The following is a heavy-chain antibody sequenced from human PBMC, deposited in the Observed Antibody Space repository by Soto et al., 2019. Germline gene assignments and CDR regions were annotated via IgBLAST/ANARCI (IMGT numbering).Heavy chain of an antibody. Sequence: QVQLVESGGGVVQPGRSLRLSCAASGFTFSSYAMHWVRQAPGKGLEWVAVISYDGSNKYYADSVKGRFTISRDNSKNPLYLQMNSLRAEDTAVYYCAEGGYSSTFDPWGQGTLVTVSS. V-gene: IGHV3-30-3*01. CDR1: GFTFSSYA. J-gene: IGHJ5*02. D-gene: IGHD5-18*01. CDR3: AEGGYSSTFDP. CDR2: ISYDGSNK.